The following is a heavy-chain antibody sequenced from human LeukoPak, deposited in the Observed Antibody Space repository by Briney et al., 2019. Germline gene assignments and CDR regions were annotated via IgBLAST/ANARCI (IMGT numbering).Heavy chain of an antibody. Sequence: SETLSLTCTVSGGSISSYYWTWIRQPAGKGLEWIGRIYTSGSTNYNPSLRSRVTMSVDTSKSQFSLKLSSVTAADTAVYYCARDLPGVGDYLIYWGQGTLVTVSS. V-gene: IGHV4-4*07. D-gene: IGHD4-17*01. CDR2: IYTSGST. CDR3: ARDLPGVGDYLIY. J-gene: IGHJ4*02. CDR1: GGSISSYY.